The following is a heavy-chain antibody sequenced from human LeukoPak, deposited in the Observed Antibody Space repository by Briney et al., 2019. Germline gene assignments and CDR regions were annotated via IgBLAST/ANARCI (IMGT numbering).Heavy chain of an antibody. CDR3: ARVFGGIYFGVCFY. Sequence: GGSLRLSCAASGFTSDDYGMSWVRQAPGKVLEWDSGINWNGGSTGYADSVTGRFTISRDNAKNSLYLQMNSLRAEDTALYYCARVFGGIYFGVCFYWGQGTLVTVSS. J-gene: IGHJ4*02. V-gene: IGHV3-20*04. CDR2: INWNGGST. D-gene: IGHD1-26*01. CDR1: GFTSDDYG.